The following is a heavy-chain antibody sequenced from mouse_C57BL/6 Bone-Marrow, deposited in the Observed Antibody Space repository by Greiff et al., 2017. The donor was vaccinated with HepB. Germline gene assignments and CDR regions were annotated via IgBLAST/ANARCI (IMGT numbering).Heavy chain of an antibody. Sequence: QVQLQQPGAELVMPGASVKLSCKASGYTFTSYWMHWVKQRPGQGLEWIGEIDPSDSYTNYNQKFKGKSTLTVDKSSSTAYMQLSSLTSEDSAVYYCARLGDSSAPFDYWGQGTTLTVSS. V-gene: IGHV1-69*01. J-gene: IGHJ2*01. CDR3: ARLGDSSAPFDY. CDR1: GYTFTSYW. CDR2: IDPSDSYT. D-gene: IGHD3-2*02.